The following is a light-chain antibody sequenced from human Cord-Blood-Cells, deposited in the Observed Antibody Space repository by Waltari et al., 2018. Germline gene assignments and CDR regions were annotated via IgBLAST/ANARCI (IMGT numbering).Light chain of an antibody. CDR3: QQRSNWHT. J-gene: IGKJ1*01. CDR1: QSVSSY. V-gene: IGKV3-11*01. Sequence: EIVLTQSPATPSLSPGERATLSCRASQSVSSYLAWYQQKPGQAPRLLIYDASSRATGIPARFSGSGSGTDFTLTISSLEPEDFAVYYCQQRSNWHTFGQGTKVEIK. CDR2: DAS.